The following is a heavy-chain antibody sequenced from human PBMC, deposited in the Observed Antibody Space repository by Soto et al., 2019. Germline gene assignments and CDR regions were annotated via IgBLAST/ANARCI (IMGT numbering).Heavy chain of an antibody. CDR1: GGSISSSSYY. J-gene: IGHJ3*02. V-gene: IGHV4-39*01. D-gene: IGHD6-13*01. CDR2: IYYSGST. CDR3: ARRGSSWYRGDAFDI. Sequence: SETLSLTCTVSGGSISSSSYYWGWIRQPPGKGLEWIGSIYYSGSTYYNPSLKSRVTISVDTSKNQFSLKLSSVTAADTAVYYCARRGSSWYRGDAFDIWGQGTMVTVSS.